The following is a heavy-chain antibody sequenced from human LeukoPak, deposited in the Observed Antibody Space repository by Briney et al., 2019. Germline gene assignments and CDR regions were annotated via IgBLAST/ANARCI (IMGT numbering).Heavy chain of an antibody. J-gene: IGHJ2*01. CDR2: IYYSGST. CDR3: ARAREMATIYWYFDL. D-gene: IGHD5-24*01. V-gene: IGHV4-59*01. CDR1: GGSISSYY. Sequence: PSETLSLTCTVSGGSISSYYWSWIRQPPGKGLEWIGYIYYSGSTNYKPSLKSRVTISVDTSKNQFSLKLSSVTAADTAVYYCARAREMATIYWYFDLWGRGTLVTVSS.